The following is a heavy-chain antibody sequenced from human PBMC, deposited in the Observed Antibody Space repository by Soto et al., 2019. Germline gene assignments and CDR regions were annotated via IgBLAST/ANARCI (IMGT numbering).Heavy chain of an antibody. V-gene: IGHV3-33*01. CDR1: GFIFSEYA. CDR3: ARARTPGFCSGGSCYALDY. CDR2: IWYDGRNK. D-gene: IGHD2-15*01. Sequence: QVQLVESGGGAVQPGTSLRLSCEASGFIFSEYAMHWVRQAPGKGLEWVTFIWYDGRNKYYEKSVRGRFTISRDNSKNLLCLQMSGLGVEDTAVYYCARARTPGFCSGGSCYALDYWGRGTLVTVSS. J-gene: IGHJ4*02.